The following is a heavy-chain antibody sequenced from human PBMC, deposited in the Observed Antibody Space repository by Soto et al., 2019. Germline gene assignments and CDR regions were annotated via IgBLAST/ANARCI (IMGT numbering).Heavy chain of an antibody. Sequence: GGSLRLSCAASGFTFSSYGMHWVRQAPGKGLEWVAVIWYDGSNKYYAGSVKGRFTISRDNSKNTLYLQMNSLRAEDTAVYYCARDRGSYWFDYWGQGTLVTVSS. CDR2: IWYDGSNK. D-gene: IGHD1-26*01. V-gene: IGHV3-33*01. J-gene: IGHJ4*02. CDR1: GFTFSSYG. CDR3: ARDRGSYWFDY.